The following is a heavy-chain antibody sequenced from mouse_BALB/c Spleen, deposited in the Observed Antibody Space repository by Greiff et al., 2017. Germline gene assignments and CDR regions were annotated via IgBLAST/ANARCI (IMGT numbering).Heavy chain of an antibody. V-gene: IGHV5-17*02. D-gene: IGHD1-1*01. Sequence: EVQGVESGGGLVQPGGSRKLSCAASGFTFSSFGMHWVRQAPEKGLEWVAYISSGSSTIYYADTVTGRFTISRDNPKNTLFLQMTSLRSEDTAMYYCAREGDYGSSLYYYAMDDWGQGTSVTVSS. CDR3: AREGDYGSSLYYYAMDD. CDR2: ISSGSSTI. CDR1: GFTFSSFG. J-gene: IGHJ4*01.